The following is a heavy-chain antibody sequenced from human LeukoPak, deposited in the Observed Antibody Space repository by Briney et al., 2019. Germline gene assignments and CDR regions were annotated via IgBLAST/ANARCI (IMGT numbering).Heavy chain of an antibody. CDR3: ARHMITFGGVVDY. J-gene: IGHJ4*02. D-gene: IGHD3-16*01. V-gene: IGHV5-51*01. Sequence: HGESLKISCKGSGYSFTSYWIGWVRQLPGKGLEWMGIIYPGDSDTRYSPSFQGQVTISADKSISTAYLQWSSLKASDTAMYYCARHMITFGGVVDYWGQGTLVTVSS. CDR1: GYSFTSYW. CDR2: IYPGDSDT.